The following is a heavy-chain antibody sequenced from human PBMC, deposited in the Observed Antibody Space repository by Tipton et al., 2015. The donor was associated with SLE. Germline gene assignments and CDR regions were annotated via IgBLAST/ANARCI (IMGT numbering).Heavy chain of an antibody. CDR2: IWFDGSNK. CDR3: ANHDV. D-gene: IGHD1-1*01. V-gene: IGHV3-33*03. CDR1: GFTFSSYG. J-gene: IGHJ4*02. Sequence: SLRLSCAASGFTFSSYGMHWVRQAPDKGLEWVAVIWFDGSNKFYADSVKGRFTISRDNSNNMLYLQMNSLRVEDTAVYHCANHDVWGQGTLVTVSS.